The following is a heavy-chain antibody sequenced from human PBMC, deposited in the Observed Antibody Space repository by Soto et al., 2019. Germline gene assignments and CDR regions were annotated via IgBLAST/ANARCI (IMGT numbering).Heavy chain of an antibody. D-gene: IGHD6-13*01. CDR2: ISWNSGTI. J-gene: IGHJ6*02. CDR1: GFTFDDYA. V-gene: IGHV3-9*01. Sequence: EVQLVESGGGLVQPGRSLRLSCAASGFTFDDYAMHWVRQAPGKGLEWVSGISWNSGTIVYADSVKGRFTISRDNAKNSMYLQMNSLRGEDTALYYCAKDMRGGSSSSRYYYGLEVWGQGTTVTVSS. CDR3: AKDMRGGSSSSRYYYGLEV.